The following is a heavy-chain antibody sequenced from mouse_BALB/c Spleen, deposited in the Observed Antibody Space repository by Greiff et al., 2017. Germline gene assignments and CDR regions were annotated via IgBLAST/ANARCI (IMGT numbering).Heavy chain of an antibody. D-gene: IGHD2-1*01. V-gene: IGHV5-9-4*01. J-gene: IGHJ1*01. CDR2: ISSGGSYT. Sequence: EVMLVESGGGLVKPGGSLKLSCAASGFTFSSYAMSWVRQSPEKRLEWVAEISSGGSYTYYPDTVTGRFTISRDNAKNTLYLEMSSLRSEDTAMYYCARGGNYFYWYFDVWGAGTTVTVSS. CDR3: ARGGNYFYWYFDV. CDR1: GFTFSSYA.